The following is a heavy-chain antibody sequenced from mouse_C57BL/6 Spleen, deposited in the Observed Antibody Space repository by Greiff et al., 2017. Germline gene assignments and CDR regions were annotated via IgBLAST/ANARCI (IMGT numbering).Heavy chain of an antibody. D-gene: IGHD2-5*01. Sequence: QVQLQQPGTELVKPGASVKLSCKASGYTFTSYWMHWVKQRPGQGLEWIGNINPSNGGTNYNEKFKSKATLTVDKSSSTAYMQLNSLTSEDSAVYYCAKYSNSEGEFAYWGQGTLVTVSA. CDR3: AKYSNSEGEFAY. CDR2: INPSNGGT. J-gene: IGHJ3*01. CDR1: GYTFTSYW. V-gene: IGHV1-53*01.